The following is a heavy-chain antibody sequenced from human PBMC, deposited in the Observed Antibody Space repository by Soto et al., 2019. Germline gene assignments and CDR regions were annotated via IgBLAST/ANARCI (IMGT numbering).Heavy chain of an antibody. Sequence: PSETLSLTCTVSGGSISSSSYYWGWIRQPPGKGLEWIGSIYYSGSTYYNPSLKSRVTISVDTSKNQFSLKLSSVTAADTAVYYCARLAAAGGIYYYYFGMDVWGQGTTVTVS. CDR2: IYYSGST. V-gene: IGHV4-39*01. J-gene: IGHJ6*02. CDR3: ARLAAAGGIYYYYFGMDV. D-gene: IGHD6-13*01. CDR1: GGSISSSSYY.